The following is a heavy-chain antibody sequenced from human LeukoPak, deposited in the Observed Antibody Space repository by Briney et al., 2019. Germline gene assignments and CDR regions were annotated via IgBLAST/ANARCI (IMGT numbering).Heavy chain of an antibody. D-gene: IGHD5-24*01. CDR2: ISSSSSYI. J-gene: IGHJ3*02. CDR1: GFTFSSYS. V-gene: IGHV3-21*01. Sequence: MAGGSLRLSCAASGFTFSSYSMNWVRQAPGKGLEWVSSISSSSSYIYYADSVKGRFTISRDNAKNSLYLQMNSLRAEDTAVYYCAREMATIYDIWGQGTMVTVSS. CDR3: AREMATIYDI.